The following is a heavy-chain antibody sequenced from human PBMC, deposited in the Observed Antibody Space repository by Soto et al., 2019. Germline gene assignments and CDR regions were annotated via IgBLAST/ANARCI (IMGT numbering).Heavy chain of an antibody. D-gene: IGHD7-27*01. CDR3: ARQWGFYFDF. J-gene: IGHJ4*02. CDR1: GGSISSYY. Sequence: SETLSLTCTVSGGSISSYYWSWIRQPPGKGLEWIGYIYYTGSTNYNPSLKSRITISVDTSKNQFSLKLSSVTAADTAVYYCARQWGFYFDFWDQGTLVTVSS. CDR2: IYYTGST. V-gene: IGHV4-59*08.